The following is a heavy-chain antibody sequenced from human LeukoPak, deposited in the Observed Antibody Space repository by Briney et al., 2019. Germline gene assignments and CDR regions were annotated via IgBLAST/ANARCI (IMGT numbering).Heavy chain of an antibody. CDR3: AKWSLVVVTGQSPHSHFDY. D-gene: IGHD2-21*02. V-gene: IGHV3-30*18. J-gene: IGHJ4*02. Sequence: EGSLRLSCAASGFTFSSYGMHWVRQAPGKGLEWVAVISYDGSNKYYADSVKGRFTISRDNSKNTLYLQMNSLRAEDTAVYYCAKWSLVVVTGQSPHSHFDYCGQGTLVTVSS. CDR1: GFTFSSYG. CDR2: ISYDGSNK.